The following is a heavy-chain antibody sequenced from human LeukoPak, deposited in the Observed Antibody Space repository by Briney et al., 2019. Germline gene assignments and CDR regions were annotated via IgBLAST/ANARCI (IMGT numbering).Heavy chain of an antibody. CDR3: AKALDIVVVPAAIDY. D-gene: IGHD2-2*01. CDR1: GFTFSSYG. CDR2: IRYDGSNK. Sequence: AGGSLRLSCAASGFTFSSYGMHWVRQAPGKGLEWVAFIRYDGSNKYYADSVKGRFTISRDNSKNTLYLQMNSLRAEDTAVYYCAKALDIVVVPAAIDYWGQGTLVTVSS. J-gene: IGHJ4*02. V-gene: IGHV3-30*02.